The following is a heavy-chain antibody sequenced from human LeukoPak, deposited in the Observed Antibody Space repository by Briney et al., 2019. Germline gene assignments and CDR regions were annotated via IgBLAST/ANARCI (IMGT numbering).Heavy chain of an antibody. CDR1: GGSFSDYY. CDR3: ARGWALNYYDSSGFYFDY. V-gene: IGHV4-34*01. J-gene: IGHJ4*02. CDR2: INHSGST. Sequence: PSETLSLTCAVYGGSFSDYYWSWIRQPPGKGPEWIGEINHSGSTNYKLSLKSRVTISVETAKNQFSLKLSSLTAADTAVYYCARGWALNYYDSSGFYFDYWGQGTLVTVSS. D-gene: IGHD3-22*01.